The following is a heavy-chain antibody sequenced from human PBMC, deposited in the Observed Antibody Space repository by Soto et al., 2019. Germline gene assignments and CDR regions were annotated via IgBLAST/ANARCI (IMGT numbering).Heavy chain of an antibody. CDR1: GYTFTSYY. V-gene: IGHV1-46*03. Sequence: QVQLVQSGAEVKKPGASVKVSCKASGYTFTSYYIHWVRQAPGPGLEWMGRINPSGGSTNYAQKFQGRDTMTRDMSTSTLYMDVRSLRIEDTAVYDCTVRVEMDYWGQGTGVTVSS. CDR2: INPSGGST. J-gene: IGHJ4*02. CDR3: TVRVEMDY. D-gene: IGHD1-1*01.